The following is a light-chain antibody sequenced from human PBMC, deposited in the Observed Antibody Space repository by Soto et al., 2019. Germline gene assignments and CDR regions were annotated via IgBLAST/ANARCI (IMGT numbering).Light chain of an antibody. Sequence: EIVLTQSPGTLSLSPGERATLSCRASQSVSSSSLAWYQQKPGQAPRLLIYGASSRATGIPDRFSGSRSGTDFTLTISRLEPEGFAVFYGQQYGSSPYTFAQGTKLEIK. J-gene: IGKJ2*01. V-gene: IGKV3-20*01. CDR3: QQYGSSPYT. CDR1: QSVSSSS. CDR2: GAS.